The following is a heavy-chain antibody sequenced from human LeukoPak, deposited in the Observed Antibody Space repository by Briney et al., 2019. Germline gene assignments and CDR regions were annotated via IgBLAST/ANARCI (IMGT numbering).Heavy chain of an antibody. V-gene: IGHV1-46*01. CDR3: ASAPHQWLVQYHFQH. CDR2: INPSGGST. CDR1: GYTFTSYY. J-gene: IGHJ1*01. Sequence: ASVKVSCKASGYTFTSYYMHWVRQAPGQGLEWMGIINPSGGSTSYAQKFQGRVTMTRDMSTSTVYMELSSLRSEDTAVYYCASAPHQWLVQYHFQHWGQGTLVTVSS. D-gene: IGHD6-19*01.